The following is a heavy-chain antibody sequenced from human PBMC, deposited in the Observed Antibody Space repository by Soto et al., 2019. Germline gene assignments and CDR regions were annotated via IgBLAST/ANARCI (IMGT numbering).Heavy chain of an antibody. D-gene: IGHD4-17*01. Sequence: GSLRLSCAASGFTFSSYGMHWVRQAPGKGLEWVAVISYDGSNKYYADSVKGRFTISRDNSKNTLYLQMNSLRAEDTAVYYCAKDKWALGDYELDYWGQGTLVTVSS. CDR2: ISYDGSNK. CDR3: AKDKWALGDYELDY. J-gene: IGHJ4*02. CDR1: GFTFSSYG. V-gene: IGHV3-30*18.